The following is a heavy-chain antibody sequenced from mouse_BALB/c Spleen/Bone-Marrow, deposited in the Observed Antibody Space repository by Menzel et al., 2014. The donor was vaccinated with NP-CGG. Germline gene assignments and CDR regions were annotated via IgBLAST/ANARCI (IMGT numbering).Heavy chain of an antibody. D-gene: IGHD1-1*01. Sequence: EVMLVESGGGLVQPGGSLKLSCAASGFTFSSYGMSWVRQTPDKRLELVATINSNGGSTYYPDSVKGRFTISRDKAKNTLYLQMSSLKSEDTAMYYCARERYYGNGRIFEYWAKAPLSQSPQ. CDR3: ARERYYGNGRIFEY. CDR1: GFTFSSYG. J-gene: IGHJ2*01. CDR2: INSNGGST. V-gene: IGHV5-6-3*01.